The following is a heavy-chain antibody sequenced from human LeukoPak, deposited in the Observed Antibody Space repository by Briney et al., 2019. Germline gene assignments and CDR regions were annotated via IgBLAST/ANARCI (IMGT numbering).Heavy chain of an antibody. Sequence: GGSLRLSCAASGFTFSSYAMSWVRQAPGKGLEWVSAISGSGGSTYYADSVKGRFTISRDNSKNTLYLQMNSLRAEDTAVYYCARDLISWNGLYYYYYGMDVWGQGTTVTVSS. D-gene: IGHD1-1*01. CDR1: GFTFSSYA. J-gene: IGHJ6*02. CDR2: ISGSGGST. V-gene: IGHV3-23*01. CDR3: ARDLISWNGLYYYYYGMDV.